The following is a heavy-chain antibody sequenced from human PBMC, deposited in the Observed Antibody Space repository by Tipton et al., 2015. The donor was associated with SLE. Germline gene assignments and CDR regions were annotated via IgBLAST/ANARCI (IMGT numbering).Heavy chain of an antibody. CDR1: GGTFSSYA. V-gene: IGHV1-69*13. Sequence: QLVQSGAEVKKPGSSVKVSCKASGGTFSSYAISWVRQAPGQGLEWMGRIIPLFGTANYAQRFQGRGTITADESTSTAYMELSRLRSEYTAVCYCAREKDDGWVLLPHFSGYWGRGPLVAVDS. J-gene: IGHJ4*02. CDR3: AREKDDGWVLLPHFSGY. CDR2: IIPLFGTA. D-gene: IGHD1-26*01.